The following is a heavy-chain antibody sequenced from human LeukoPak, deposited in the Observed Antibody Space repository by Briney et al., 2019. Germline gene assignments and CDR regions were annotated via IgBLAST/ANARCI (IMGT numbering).Heavy chain of an antibody. Sequence: WASVKVSCKASGGTFSSYAISWVRQAPGQGLEWMGRIIPILGIANYAQKFQGRVTITADKSTSTAYMELSSLRSEDTAVYYCARWGYYDFWSGYYTPGSPYYYGMDVWGQGTTVTVSS. CDR2: IIPILGIA. D-gene: IGHD3-3*01. J-gene: IGHJ6*02. CDR3: ARWGYYDFWSGYYTPGSPYYYGMDV. V-gene: IGHV1-69*04. CDR1: GGTFSSYA.